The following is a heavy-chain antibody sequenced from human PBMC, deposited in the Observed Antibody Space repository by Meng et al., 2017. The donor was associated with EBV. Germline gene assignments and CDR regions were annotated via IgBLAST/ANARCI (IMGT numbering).Heavy chain of an antibody. V-gene: IGHV3-73*01. D-gene: IGHD3-16*01. CDR3: WGDLNYGSY. J-gene: IGHJ4*02. CDR2: VETKASKYAT. CDR1: GFIFRDSA. Sequence: VHLVEVGGGVVQPGGSLKLSCGASGFIFRDSAMHWVRQASGKGLEWVGRVETKASKYATAYATSVKGRFSVSRDDSKNMVFLEMNSLKTEDTARYYCWGDLNYGSYWGQGTLVTVS.